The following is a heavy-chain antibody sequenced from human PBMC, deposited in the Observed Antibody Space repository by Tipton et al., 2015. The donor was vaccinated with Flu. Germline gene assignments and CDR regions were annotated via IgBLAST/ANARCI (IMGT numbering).Heavy chain of an antibody. CDR2: IYYSGST. D-gene: IGHD2-15*01. Sequence: TLSLTCTVSGGSISSYYWSWIRQPPGKGLEWIGYIYYSGSTNYNPSLKSRVTISVDTSKNQFSLKLSSVTAADTAVYYCARLWPRGWTDACDIWGQGTMVTVSS. CDR3: ARLWPRGWTDACDI. V-gene: IGHV4-59*01. J-gene: IGHJ3*02. CDR1: GGSISSYY.